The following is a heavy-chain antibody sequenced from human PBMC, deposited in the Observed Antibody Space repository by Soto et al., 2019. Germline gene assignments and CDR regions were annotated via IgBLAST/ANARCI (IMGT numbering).Heavy chain of an antibody. J-gene: IGHJ6*02. CDR1: GGSISSYY. CDR3: ARDRGVVDFYYYYGMDV. V-gene: IGHV4-59*01. CDR2: IYYSGST. D-gene: IGHD3-22*01. Sequence: QVQLQESGPGLVKPSETLSLTCTVSGGSISSYYWSWIRQPPGKGLEWIGYIYYSGSTNYNPSLKSRVTISVDTSKNQFSLKLSSVTAADTAVYYCARDRGVVDFYYYYGMDVWGQGTTVTVSS.